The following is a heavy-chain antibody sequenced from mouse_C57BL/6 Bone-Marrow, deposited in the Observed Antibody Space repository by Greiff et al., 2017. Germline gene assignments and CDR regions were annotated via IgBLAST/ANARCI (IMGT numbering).Heavy chain of an antibody. V-gene: IGHV1-72*01. CDR3: ASYYGSSFYAMDY. CDR2: IDPNSGGT. J-gene: IGHJ4*01. D-gene: IGHD1-1*01. Sequence: QVQLQQPGAELVKPGASVKLSCKASGYTFTSYWMHWVKQRPGRGLEWIGRIDPNSGGTKYNEKFKSKATLTVDTPSSTAYMQLSSLTSEDSAVYYCASYYGSSFYAMDYWGQGTSVTVSS. CDR1: GYTFTSYW.